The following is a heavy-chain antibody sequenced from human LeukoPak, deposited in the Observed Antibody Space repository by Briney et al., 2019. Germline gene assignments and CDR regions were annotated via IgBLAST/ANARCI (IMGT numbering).Heavy chain of an antibody. CDR2: IFSNGRS. D-gene: IGHD4-17*01. V-gene: IGHV4-4*07. CDR1: GGSIGGYY. CDR3: ARERGVTTVNWFDS. J-gene: IGHJ5*01. Sequence: SETLSLTCTVSGGSIGGYYWTWIRQPAGKRLEWIGRIFSNGRSNYDPSLESRVTMSVDTSKSQVSLNLSSVTAADTAVYYCARERGVTTVNWFDSWGPGTLVTVSS.